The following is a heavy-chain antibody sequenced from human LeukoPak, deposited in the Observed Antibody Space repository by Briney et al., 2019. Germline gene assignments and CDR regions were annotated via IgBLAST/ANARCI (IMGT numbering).Heavy chain of an antibody. Sequence: SESLSLTCAVYGGSFSGYYWSWIRQPPGKGLEWIGAINHSGSTNFNPSLKSRVTISVDTSKNQFSLKLSSVTAADTAVYYCARGHYEREWFGELIAQYYYYYYMDVWGKGTTVTVSS. CDR3: ARGHYEREWFGELIAQYYYYYYMDV. J-gene: IGHJ6*03. D-gene: IGHD3-10*01. V-gene: IGHV4-34*01. CDR2: INHSGST. CDR1: GGSFSGYY.